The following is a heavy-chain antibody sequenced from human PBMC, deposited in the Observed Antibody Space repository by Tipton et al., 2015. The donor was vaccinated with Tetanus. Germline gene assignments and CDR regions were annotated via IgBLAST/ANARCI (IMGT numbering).Heavy chain of an antibody. CDR1: GFNVSVYG. CDR2: ISSIRGHQ. J-gene: IGHJ4*02. Sequence: SLRLSCEVSGFNVSVYGMHWVRQAPGRGLEWVSVISSIRGHQHYADSVKGRFTISRDRFKNTLHLQMNTLRAEDTAVYYCAREEEYTPGPVIDYWGPGTRAIVSS. V-gene: IGHV3-33*05. D-gene: IGHD2-21*01. CDR3: AREEEYTPGPVIDY.